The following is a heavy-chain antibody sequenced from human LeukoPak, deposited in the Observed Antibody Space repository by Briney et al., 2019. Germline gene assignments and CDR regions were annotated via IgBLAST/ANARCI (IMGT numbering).Heavy chain of an antibody. V-gene: IGHV3-30*18. CDR2: ISYDGSNK. CDR3: AKLGYSSGWYDFQIDAFDF. Sequence: GGSLRLSCAASGFSFNSYGMHWVRQAPGKGLEWVAVISYDGSNKFYADSVKGRFNIYRDNSKNTLYLQMNSLRAEDTAVYYCAKLGYSSGWYDFQIDAFDFWGQGTMVTVSS. D-gene: IGHD6-19*01. CDR1: GFSFNSYG. J-gene: IGHJ3*01.